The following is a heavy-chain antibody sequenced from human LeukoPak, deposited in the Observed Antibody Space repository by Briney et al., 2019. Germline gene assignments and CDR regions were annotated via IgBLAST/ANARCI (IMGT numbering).Heavy chain of an antibody. CDR2: ISTSSSYI. CDR3: ASPGRYYYGSGSYYTFDY. J-gene: IGHJ4*02. V-gene: IGHV3-21*04. D-gene: IGHD3-10*01. Sequence: GGSLRLSCTASGFTFSSYSMNWVRQAPGKGLEWVSSISTSSSYIYYADSVKGRFTISRDNARNSLYLQMNTLRAEDTAVYYCASPGRYYYGSGSYYTFDYWGQGTLVTVSS. CDR1: GFTFSSYS.